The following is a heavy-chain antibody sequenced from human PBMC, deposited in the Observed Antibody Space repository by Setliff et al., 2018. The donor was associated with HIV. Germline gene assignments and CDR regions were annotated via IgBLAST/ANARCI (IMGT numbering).Heavy chain of an antibody. J-gene: IGHJ4*02. V-gene: IGHV1-2*04. D-gene: IGHD3-9*01. CDR3: ARGSILTGYAYDY. CDR1: GYTFTGYY. Sequence: ASVKVSCKASGYTFTGYYMHWVRQAPGQGLEWMGWINPNSGGTNYAQKFQGWVTMTRDTSTSTAYMELSRLRSDDTAVYYCARGSILTGYAYDYWGQGTLVTVSS. CDR2: INPNSGGT.